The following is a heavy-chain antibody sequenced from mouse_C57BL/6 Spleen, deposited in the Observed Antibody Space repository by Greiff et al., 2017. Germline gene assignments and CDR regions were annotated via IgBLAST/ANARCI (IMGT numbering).Heavy chain of an antibody. CDR1: GFTFSDYG. CDR2: ISSGSSTL. V-gene: IGHV5-17*01. J-gene: IGHJ4*01. D-gene: IGHD2-5*01. CDR3: AHSNFYAMDY. Sequence: EVMLVESGGGLVKPGGSLKLSCAASGFTFSDYGMHWVRQAPEKGLEWVAYISSGSSTLYYADTVKGRFTISRNNAKNTLFLQMTRLRSEDTAMYYCAHSNFYAMDYWGQGTSVTVSS.